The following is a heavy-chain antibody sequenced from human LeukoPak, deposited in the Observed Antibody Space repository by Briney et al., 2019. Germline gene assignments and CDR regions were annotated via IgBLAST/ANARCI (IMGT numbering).Heavy chain of an antibody. J-gene: IGHJ4*02. V-gene: IGHV3-11*01. CDR3: ARVGLDYYDSSGYLYYFDY. CDR2: ISSSGSTI. Sequence: PGGSLRLSCAASGFTFSDYYMSWIRQAPGKGLEWVSYISSSGSTIYYADSVKGRFTISRDNAKNSLYLQMNSLRAEDTALYYCARVGLDYYDSSGYLYYFDYWGQGTLVTVSS. CDR1: GFTFSDYY. D-gene: IGHD3-22*01.